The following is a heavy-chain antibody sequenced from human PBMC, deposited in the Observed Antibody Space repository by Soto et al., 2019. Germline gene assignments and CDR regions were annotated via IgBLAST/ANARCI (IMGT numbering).Heavy chain of an antibody. V-gene: IGHV3-9*01. CDR1: GFNFKDYA. D-gene: IGHD2-2*01. J-gene: IGHJ4*02. CDR3: AKDGSTSCFYLDS. Sequence: SLRLSCAASGFNFKDYAMHWVRQAPGKGLEWVSGVSWNGGPIGYADSVKGRFTISRDNAKKSLHLQMNNLKPDDKALYYCAKDGSTSCFYLDSWGQGSLVTVSS. CDR2: VSWNGGPI.